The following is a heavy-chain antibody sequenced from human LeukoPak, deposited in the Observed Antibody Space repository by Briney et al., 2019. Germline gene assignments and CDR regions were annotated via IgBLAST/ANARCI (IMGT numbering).Heavy chain of an antibody. CDR1: GGSISSYY. D-gene: IGHD3-9*01. CDR2: IYYSGST. CDR3: ARHVDPYYDILTGYPETYGMDV. Sequence: SETLSLTCTVSGGSISSYYWSWTRQPPGKGLEWIGYIYYSGSTNYNPSLKSRVTISVDTSKNQFSLKLNSVTAADTAVYYCARHVDPYYDILTGYPETYGMDVWGQGTTVTVSS. J-gene: IGHJ6*02. V-gene: IGHV4-59*08.